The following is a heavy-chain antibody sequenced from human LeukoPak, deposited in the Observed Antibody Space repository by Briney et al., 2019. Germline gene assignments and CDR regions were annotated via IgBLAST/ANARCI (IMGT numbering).Heavy chain of an antibody. J-gene: IGHJ4*02. V-gene: IGHV3-21*01. CDR2: ISSSSSYI. CDR1: GFTFSSYS. D-gene: IGHD3-3*01. Sequence: GGSLRLSCAASGFTFSSYSMNWVRQAPGKGLEWVSSISSSSSYIYYADSVKGRFTISRDNAKNSLYLQMNSLRAEDTAVYYCASSPTYYDFWSGYSPDHGFDYWGQGTLVTVSS. CDR3: ASSPTYYDFWSGYSPDHGFDY.